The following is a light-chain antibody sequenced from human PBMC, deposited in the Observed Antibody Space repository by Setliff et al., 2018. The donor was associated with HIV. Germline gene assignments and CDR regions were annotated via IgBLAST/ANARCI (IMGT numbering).Light chain of an antibody. J-gene: IGLJ1*01. CDR3: SSYTSSTPLYV. CDR1: SSDVGGYNY. Sequence: SVLTQPASVSGSPGQSITISCTGTSSDVGGYNYVSWYQQHPGKAPKLIIYDVSKRPSGVSNRFSGSKTGNTASLTISGLQAEDEADYYCSSYTSSTPLYVFGTGTKVTVL. CDR2: DVS. V-gene: IGLV2-14*03.